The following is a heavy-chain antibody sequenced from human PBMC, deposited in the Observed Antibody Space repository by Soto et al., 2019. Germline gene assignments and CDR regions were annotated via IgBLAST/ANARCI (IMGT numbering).Heavy chain of an antibody. CDR1: CGSVNSAEYS. D-gene: IGHD3-22*01. CDR3: AREDGYYAFDI. CDR2: IYHSGST. V-gene: IGHV4-30-2*01. Sequence: PSETLSLTCAVSCGSVNSAEYSWSWIRQPPGKGLEWIAYIYHSGSTYYNPSLKSRVTISLGRSKNQFSLRLSSVTAADTAVYYCAREDGYYAFDIWGQGTMVTVSS. J-gene: IGHJ3*02.